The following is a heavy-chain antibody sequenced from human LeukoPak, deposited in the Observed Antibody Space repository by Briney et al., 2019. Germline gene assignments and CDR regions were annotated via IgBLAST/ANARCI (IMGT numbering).Heavy chain of an antibody. Sequence: ASVKVSCKASGYTFSGYYMHWVRQAPGQGLEWMGWINPNSGGTNYAQNFQGRVTMTRDTSISTAYMELRRLRSDDTAVYYCAKDRSKGSYGDEFDHWGQGTLVTVSS. CDR3: AKDRSKGSYGDEFDH. J-gene: IGHJ4*02. V-gene: IGHV1-2*02. CDR1: GYTFSGYY. CDR2: INPNSGGT. D-gene: IGHD1-26*01.